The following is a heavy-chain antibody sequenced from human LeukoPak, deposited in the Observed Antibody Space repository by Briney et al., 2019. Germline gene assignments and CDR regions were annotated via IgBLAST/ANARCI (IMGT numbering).Heavy chain of an antibody. CDR2: MNPNSGNT. V-gene: IGHV1-8*03. CDR1: GYTFTSYG. D-gene: IGHD2-2*02. J-gene: IGHJ5*02. Sequence: GASVKFSCKASGYTFTSYGINWVRQATGQGLEWMGWMNPNSGNTGYAHKFQGRVTITRNTSISTAYVELSSLRSEDTAVFYCAREWAPYGCSSTSCYSWFDPWGQGTLVTVSS. CDR3: AREWAPYGCSSTSCYSWFDP.